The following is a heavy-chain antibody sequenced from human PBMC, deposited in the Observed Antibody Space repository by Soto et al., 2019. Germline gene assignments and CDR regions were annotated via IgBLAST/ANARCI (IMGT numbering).Heavy chain of an antibody. Sequence: SETLSLTCAVSGDSIRGSSYYWGWIRQPPGKGLEWIGSIYYSGNTYYNPSLKSRVTISVDTSKNQFSLKVISVTAADTAVYYCASLKFGYSYGYGLFDYWGQGSLVTVSS. V-gene: IGHV4-39*01. D-gene: IGHD5-18*01. CDR3: ASLKFGYSYGYGLFDY. J-gene: IGHJ4*02. CDR1: GDSIRGSSYY. CDR2: IYYSGNT.